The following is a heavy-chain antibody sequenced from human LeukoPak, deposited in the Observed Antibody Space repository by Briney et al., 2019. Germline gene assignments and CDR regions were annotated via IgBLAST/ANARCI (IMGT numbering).Heavy chain of an antibody. V-gene: IGHV3-11*01. J-gene: IGHJ4*02. CDR3: SRDRKVLHGIMVRDPIIDY. CDR2: ISSSGSTI. CDR1: GFTFSDYY. Sequence: GGSLRLSCAASGFTFSDYYMSWIRQAPGKGLEWVSYISSSGSTIYYADSVKGRFTISRDNAKNSLYLQMNSLRAEDTAVYYCSRDRKVLHGIMVRDPIIDYWGQGTLVTVSS. D-gene: IGHD3-10*01.